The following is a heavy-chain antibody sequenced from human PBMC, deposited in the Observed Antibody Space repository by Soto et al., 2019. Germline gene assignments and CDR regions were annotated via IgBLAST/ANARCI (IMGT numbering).Heavy chain of an antibody. CDR1: GFTFSSYA. J-gene: IGHJ3*02. D-gene: IGHD2-15*01. CDR3: AKDVTYCSGGSCYSYNAFDI. CDR2: ISGSGGST. Sequence: EVQLLESGGGWEQPGGSLSLSCAASGFTFSSYAMSWVRQAPGKGLGWVSAISGSGGSTYYADSVKGRFTISRDNSKNTLYLQMNSLRAEDTAVYYCAKDVTYCSGGSCYSYNAFDIWGQGTMVTVSS. V-gene: IGHV3-23*01.